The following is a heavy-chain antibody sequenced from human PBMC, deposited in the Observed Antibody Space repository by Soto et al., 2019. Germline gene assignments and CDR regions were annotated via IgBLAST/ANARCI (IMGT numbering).Heavy chain of an antibody. J-gene: IGHJ4*02. D-gene: IGHD3-3*01. CDR3: ARASDISITIFGVGGGHFDY. Sequence: SETLSLTCTVSGGSISSGGYYWSWIRQHPGKGLEWIGYIYYSGSTYYNPSLKSRVTISVDTSKNQFSLKLSSVTAADTAVYYCARASDISITIFGVGGGHFDYWGQGTLVTVSS. CDR1: GGSISSGGYY. V-gene: IGHV4-31*03. CDR2: IYYSGST.